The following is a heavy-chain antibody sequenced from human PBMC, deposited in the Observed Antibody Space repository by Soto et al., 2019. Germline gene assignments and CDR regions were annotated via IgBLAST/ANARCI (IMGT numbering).Heavy chain of an antibody. Sequence: QVQLVESGGGVVQPGRSLRLSCAASGFTFSSYGMHWVRQAPGKGLEWVAVISYDGSNKYYADSVNGRFTISRDNSKNTLYLQMNSLRAEDTAVYYCAKGGEYSSGRDYYYGMDVWGQGTTVTVSS. V-gene: IGHV3-30*18. J-gene: IGHJ6*02. CDR1: GFTFSSYG. CDR2: ISYDGSNK. CDR3: AKGGEYSSGRDYYYGMDV. D-gene: IGHD6-19*01.